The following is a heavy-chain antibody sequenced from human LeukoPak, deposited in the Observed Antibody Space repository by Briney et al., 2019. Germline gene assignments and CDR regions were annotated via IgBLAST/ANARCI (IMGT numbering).Heavy chain of an antibody. CDR1: GYSISSGYY. Sequence: PSETLSLTCTVSGYSISSGYYWGWIRQPPGKGLEWIGSIYHSGSTYYNPSLKSRVTISVDTSKNQFSLKLSSVTAADTAVYHCATETQWLVHAFDIWGQGTMVTVSS. J-gene: IGHJ3*02. D-gene: IGHD6-19*01. CDR3: ATETQWLVHAFDI. V-gene: IGHV4-38-2*02. CDR2: IYHSGST.